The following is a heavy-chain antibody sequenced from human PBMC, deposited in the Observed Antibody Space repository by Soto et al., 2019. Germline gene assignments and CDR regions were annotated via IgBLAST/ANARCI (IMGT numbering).Heavy chain of an antibody. J-gene: IGHJ6*02. Sequence: GPVKVSCKTSGYTFTTYYMHWVRRAPGQGLEWMGMINPSGGSTSYAQKFQGRVTMTRDTSTRTIYMELSSLRRDDTAIYYCARSAYNYENMDVWGQGTTVTVSS. D-gene: IGHD5-18*01. CDR3: ARSAYNYENMDV. V-gene: IGHV1-46*01. CDR1: GYTFTTYY. CDR2: INPSGGST.